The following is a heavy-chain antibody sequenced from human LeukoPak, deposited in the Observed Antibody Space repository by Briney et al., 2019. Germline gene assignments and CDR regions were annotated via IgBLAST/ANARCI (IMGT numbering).Heavy chain of an antibody. D-gene: IGHD2-15*01. CDR1: GGTFSSYA. Sequence: SVKVSCKASGGTFSSYAISWVRQAPGQGLEWMGGIIPIFGTANYAQKFQGGVTITADESTSTAYMELSSLRSEDTAVYYCARDRLGYCSGGSCSPFDYWGQGTLVTVSS. CDR3: ARDRLGYCSGGSCSPFDY. CDR2: IIPIFGTA. J-gene: IGHJ4*02. V-gene: IGHV1-69*13.